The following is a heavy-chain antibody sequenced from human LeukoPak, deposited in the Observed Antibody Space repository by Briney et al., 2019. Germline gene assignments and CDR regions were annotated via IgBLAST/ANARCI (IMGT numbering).Heavy chain of an antibody. D-gene: IGHD3-3*01. V-gene: IGHV4-39*01. CDR1: GGSISSSSYY. CDR2: IYYSGST. J-gene: IGHJ5*02. Sequence: SSETLSLTCTVSGGSISSSSYYWGWIRQPPGKGLEWIGSIYYSGSTYYNPSLKSRVTISVDTSKNQFSLKLSSVTAADTAVYYCVRLFGVVITRVDPWGQGTLVTVSS. CDR3: VRLFGVVITRVDP.